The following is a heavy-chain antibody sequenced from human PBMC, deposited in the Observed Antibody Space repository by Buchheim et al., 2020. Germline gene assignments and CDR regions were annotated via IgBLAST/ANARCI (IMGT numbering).Heavy chain of an antibody. CDR2: ISTSSSAK. V-gene: IGHV3-48*03. CDR1: GFTFSTHE. D-gene: IGHD3-22*01. J-gene: IGHJ4*02. Sequence: EVQLVESGGDLVQPGGSLRLSCEVSGFTFSTHEMHWVRQAPGRGLEWISYISTSSSAKYYADSVKGRFTISRDNAKNSLYLQMHSLRAEDTAIYYCATLSVYDHCGYPVDYWGQGT. CDR3: ATLSVYDHCGYPVDY.